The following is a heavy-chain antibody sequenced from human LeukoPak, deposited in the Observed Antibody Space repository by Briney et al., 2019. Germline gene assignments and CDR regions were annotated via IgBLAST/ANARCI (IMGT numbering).Heavy chain of an antibody. D-gene: IGHD1-26*01. CDR1: GFTFSNYN. Sequence: GGSLRLSCAASGFTFSNYNMNWVRRAPGKGLEWVSFISRSSSYIYYADSVKGRFTIYSDNAKNSLYLQMNSLRDEDTAVYYCARRVGVNFDYWGQGTLVTVSS. CDR3: ARRVGVNFDY. CDR2: ISRSSSYI. V-gene: IGHV3-21*01. J-gene: IGHJ4*02.